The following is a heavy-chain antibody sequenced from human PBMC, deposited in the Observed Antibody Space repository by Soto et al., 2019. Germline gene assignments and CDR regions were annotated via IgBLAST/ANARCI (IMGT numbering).Heavy chain of an antibody. Sequence: SVKVSCKASGGTFGSYAISWVRQAPGQGLEWMGGIIPIFGTANYAQKFQGRVTITADESTSTAYMELSSLRSEDTAVYYCARGRAGGSGSYYTPYYYYGMDLCGQGTTVTVSS. V-gene: IGHV1-69*13. J-gene: IGHJ6*02. CDR1: GGTFGSYA. CDR3: ARGRAGGSGSYYTPYYYYGMDL. CDR2: IIPIFGTA. D-gene: IGHD3-10*01.